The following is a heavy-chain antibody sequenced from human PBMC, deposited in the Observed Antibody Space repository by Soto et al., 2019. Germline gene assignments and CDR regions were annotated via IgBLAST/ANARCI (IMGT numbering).Heavy chain of an antibody. D-gene: IGHD3-22*01. V-gene: IGHV3-11*04. J-gene: IGHJ4*02. CDR3: AGVPYYYDSAF. CDR2: ISSGGTTI. CDR1: GFRFSDHY. Sequence: QVQLVESGGGLVEPGGSLRLSCAASGFRFSDHYMTWIRQAPGKGLEWVSKISSGGTTIYYADSVKGRFTVSRDNAKNSLYLQMNSLRSEDKAVYYCAGVPYYYDSAFWGQGTLVTVSS.